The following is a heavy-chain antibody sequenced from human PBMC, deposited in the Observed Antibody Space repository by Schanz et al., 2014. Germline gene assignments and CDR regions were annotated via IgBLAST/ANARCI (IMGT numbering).Heavy chain of an antibody. CDR2: IRYDESKK. J-gene: IGHJ4*02. CDR1: GFTFSSYW. CDR3: AKESWFGELLPSH. V-gene: IGHV3-30*02. Sequence: VLLVESGGGLVTPGESLRLSCAASGFTFSSYWMHWVRRAPGKGREWVSFIRYDESKKNYADSVRGRFTISRDNSQNTLFLQMNSLTTEDTAVYYCAKESWFGELLPSHWGQGTLVIVSS. D-gene: IGHD3-10*01.